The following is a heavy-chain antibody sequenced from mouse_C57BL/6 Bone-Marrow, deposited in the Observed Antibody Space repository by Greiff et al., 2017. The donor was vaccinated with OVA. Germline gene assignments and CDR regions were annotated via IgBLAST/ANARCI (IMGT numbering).Heavy chain of an antibody. CDR1: GYTFTSYW. CDR2: IDPSDSYT. CDR3: RNYYGSSYRYFDV. J-gene: IGHJ1*03. V-gene: IGHV1-59*01. Sequence: QVHVKQPGAELVRPGTSVKLSCKASGYTFTSYWMHWVKQRPGQGLEWIGVIDPSDSYTNYNQKFKGKATLTVDTSSSTAYMQLSSLTSEDSAVYYCRNYYGSSYRYFDVWGTGTTVTVSS. D-gene: IGHD1-1*01.